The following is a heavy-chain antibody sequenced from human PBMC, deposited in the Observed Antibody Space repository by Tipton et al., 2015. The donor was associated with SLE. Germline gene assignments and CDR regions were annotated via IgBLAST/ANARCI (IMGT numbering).Heavy chain of an antibody. CDR1: GYIFAAYD. J-gene: IGHJ5*01. CDR3: ARGGDFDF. V-gene: IGHV1-8*01. CDR2: MNPDRGTT. Sequence: QLVQSGAEVRKPGASVTVSCKASGYIFAAYDINWVRQAAGQGLEWVGWMNPDRGTTGYAQKFQGRVTMTGDTSRSTAYMELNSLTSEDTAIDYCARGGDFDFWGQGTRVTVSS.